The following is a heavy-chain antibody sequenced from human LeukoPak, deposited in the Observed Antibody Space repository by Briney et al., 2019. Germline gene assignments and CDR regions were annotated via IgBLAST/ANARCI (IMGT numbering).Heavy chain of an antibody. D-gene: IGHD3-22*01. CDR3: ARDFWGFYYYDSSGQYPTPKQDPLDY. J-gene: IGHJ4*02. Sequence: PGGSLRLSCAASGFTFSSYWMSWVRQAPGKGLEWVANIKQDGSEKYYVDSVKGRFTISRDNAKNSLYLQMNSLRAEDTAVYYCARDFWGFYYYDSSGQYPTPKQDPLDYWGQGTLVTVSS. V-gene: IGHV3-7*01. CDR1: GFTFSSYW. CDR2: IKQDGSEK.